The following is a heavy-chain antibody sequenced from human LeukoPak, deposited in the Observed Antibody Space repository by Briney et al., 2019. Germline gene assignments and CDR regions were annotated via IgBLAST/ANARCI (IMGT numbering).Heavy chain of an antibody. D-gene: IGHD3-22*01. V-gene: IGHV1-46*01. Sequence: ASVKVSCKASGYTFTGYYMHWVRQAPGQGLEWMGIINPSGGSTSYAQKFQGRVTMTRDTSTSTVYMELSSLRSEDTAVYYCARSPSSYNYDSSGYTNYWGQGTLVTVSS. CDR2: INPSGGST. CDR3: ARSPSSYNYDSSGYTNY. J-gene: IGHJ4*02. CDR1: GYTFTGYY.